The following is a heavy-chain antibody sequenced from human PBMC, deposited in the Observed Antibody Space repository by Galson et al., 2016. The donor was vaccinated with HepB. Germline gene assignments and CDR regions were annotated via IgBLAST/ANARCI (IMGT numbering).Heavy chain of an antibody. V-gene: IGHV3-33*01. CDR2: IWYDGSNK. CDR3: ARGVGYGSGSHFDY. Sequence: SLRLSCAASGFTFSSYGMHWVRQAPGKGLEWMAVIWYDGSNKYYADSVKGRFTISRDNSKNALYLQMNSLRAEDTAVYYCARGVGYGSGSHFDYWGQGTLVTDSS. J-gene: IGHJ4*02. CDR1: GFTFSSYG. D-gene: IGHD3-10*01.